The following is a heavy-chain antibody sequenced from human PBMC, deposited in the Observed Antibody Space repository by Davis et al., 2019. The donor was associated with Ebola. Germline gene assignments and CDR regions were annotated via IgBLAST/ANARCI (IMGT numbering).Heavy chain of an antibody. V-gene: IGHV3-72*01. CDR1: GFTLSDNY. Sequence: PGGSLRLSCAASGFTLSDNYMDWVRQTPGKGLEWVARSRNKANSYTTEYAASVKGRFTISRDDSENSLSLQMNSLKTKDTAVYYCARSLKTREFDSWGQGTLVTVSS. CDR2: SRNKANSYTT. D-gene: IGHD2-21*01. CDR3: ARSLKTREFDS. J-gene: IGHJ4*02.